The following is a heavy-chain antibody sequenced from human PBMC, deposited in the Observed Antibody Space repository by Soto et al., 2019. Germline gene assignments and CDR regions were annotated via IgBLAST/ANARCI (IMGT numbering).Heavy chain of an antibody. CDR3: ARGLGGVIVRGLEHYYYYMDV. J-gene: IGHJ6*03. Sequence: TSETLSLTCTVSGGSISSGGYYWSWIRQHPGEGLEWIGYIYYSGSTYYNPSLKSRVTISVDTSKNQFSLKLSSVTAADTAVYYCARGLGGVIVRGLEHYYYYMDVWGKGTTVTVSS. CDR1: GGSISSGGYY. V-gene: IGHV4-31*03. D-gene: IGHD3-16*02. CDR2: IYYSGST.